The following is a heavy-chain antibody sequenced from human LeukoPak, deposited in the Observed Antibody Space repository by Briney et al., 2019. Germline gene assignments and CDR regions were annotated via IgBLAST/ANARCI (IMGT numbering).Heavy chain of an antibody. V-gene: IGHV4-38-2*02. CDR1: GYSISSGYY. D-gene: IGHD3-22*01. CDR3: ARHKYYYDSSGYYRLYYFDY. CDR2: IYHSGST. Sequence: SETLSLTCTVSGYSISSGYYWGWIRQPPGKGLEWIGSIYHSGSTYYNPSLKSRVTISVDTSKNQFSLKLSSVTAADTAVYYCARHKYYYDSSGYYRLYYFDYWGQGTLVTVSS. J-gene: IGHJ4*02.